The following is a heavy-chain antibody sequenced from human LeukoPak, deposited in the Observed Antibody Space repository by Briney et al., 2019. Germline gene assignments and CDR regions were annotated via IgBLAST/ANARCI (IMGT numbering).Heavy chain of an antibody. CDR1: GYTFTSYA. CDR3: ARALITMVRGVMIPPLGY. J-gene: IGHJ4*02. V-gene: IGHV1-3*01. CDR2: INAGNGNT. Sequence: ASVKVSCKASGYTFTSYAMHWVRQAPGQRLEWMGWINAGNGNTKYSQKFQGRATITRDTSASTAYMELSSLRSEDTAVYYCARALITMVRGVMIPPLGYWGQGTLVTVSS. D-gene: IGHD3-10*01.